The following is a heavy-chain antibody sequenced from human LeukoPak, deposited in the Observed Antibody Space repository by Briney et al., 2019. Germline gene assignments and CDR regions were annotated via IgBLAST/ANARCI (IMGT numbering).Heavy chain of an antibody. V-gene: IGHV1-69*05. CDR2: IIPIFGTA. CDR3: ARDDYGGNTHFDY. D-gene: IGHD4-23*01. Sequence: SVKVSCKASGGTFSSYAISWVRQAPGQGLEWMGRIIPIFGTANYAQKFQGRVTITTDESTSTAYMELSSLRSEDTAVYYCARDDYGGNTHFDYWGQGTLVTVSS. CDR1: GGTFSSYA. J-gene: IGHJ4*02.